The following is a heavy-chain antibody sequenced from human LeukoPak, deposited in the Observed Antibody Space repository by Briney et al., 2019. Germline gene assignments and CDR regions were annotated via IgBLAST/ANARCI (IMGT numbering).Heavy chain of an antibody. CDR3: ARDAQYSGYAVYNWFDP. J-gene: IGHJ5*02. Sequence: AGGSLRLSCAASGFIFSSYAMSWVRLAPGKGLEWISVISGSGGRTDYADSVKGRFTISRDNSKNTLDLQMNSLRAEDTAVYHCARDAQYSGYAVYNWFDPWGQGTLVTVSS. V-gene: IGHV3-23*01. CDR1: GFIFSSYA. CDR2: ISGSGGRT. D-gene: IGHD5-12*01.